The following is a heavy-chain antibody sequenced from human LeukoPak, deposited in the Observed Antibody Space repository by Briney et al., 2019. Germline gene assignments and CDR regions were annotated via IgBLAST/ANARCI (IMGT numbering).Heavy chain of an antibody. Sequence: AAAVKVSCKVSGYTLTELSMHWVRQAPGKGREWMGGFDVEDGETIYAQKFQGRVTMTEDTSTDTAYMELTSLRSDDTAVYYCATGVPAAIVGGLDYWGQGTLVTVSS. J-gene: IGHJ4*02. CDR1: GYTLTELS. CDR2: FDVEDGET. CDR3: ATGVPAAIVGGLDY. D-gene: IGHD2-2*02. V-gene: IGHV1-24*01.